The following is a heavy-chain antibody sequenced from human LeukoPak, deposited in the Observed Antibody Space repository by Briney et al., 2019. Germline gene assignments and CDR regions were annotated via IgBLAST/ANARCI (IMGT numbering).Heavy chain of an antibody. V-gene: IGHV1-2*02. J-gene: IGHJ6*03. CDR1: GYTFTGYY. CDR3: AKGSKVLVFTRDHHMDV. D-gene: IGHD3-22*01. Sequence: ASVKVSCKASGYTFTGYYMHWVRQAPGQGLEWMGWINPNSGGTNYAQKFQGRVTMTRDTSISTAYMELNSLRAEDTAVYYCAKGSKVLVFTRDHHMDVWGKGTTVIISS. CDR2: INPNSGGT.